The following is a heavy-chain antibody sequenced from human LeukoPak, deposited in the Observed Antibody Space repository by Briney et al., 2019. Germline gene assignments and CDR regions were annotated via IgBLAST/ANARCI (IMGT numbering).Heavy chain of an antibody. CDR1: GGSISSSSYY. Sequence: PSETLSLTCTVSGGSISSSSYYWGWIRQPPGKGLQWIGSIYYSGSTYYNPSLKSRGTISVDTAKNQFSLKLSSVTAADTAVYYCSRHDYGDYRYWYFDLWGRGTLVTVAS. V-gene: IGHV4-39*01. CDR3: SRHDYGDYRYWYFDL. CDR2: IYYSGST. J-gene: IGHJ2*01. D-gene: IGHD4-17*01.